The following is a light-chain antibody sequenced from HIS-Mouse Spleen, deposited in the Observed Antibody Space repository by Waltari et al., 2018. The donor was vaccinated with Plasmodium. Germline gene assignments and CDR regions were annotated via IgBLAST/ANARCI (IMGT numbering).Light chain of an antibody. CDR2: EDS. Sequence: SYELTQPPSVSVSPGQTARTTCSRDPLTQKYPYCYQQKSGQAPVLVIYEDSKRPSGIPERFSGSSSGTMATLTISGAQVEDEADYYCYSTDSSGNHRVFGGGTKLTVL. V-gene: IGLV3-10*01. CDR3: YSTDSSGNHRV. J-gene: IGLJ3*02. CDR1: PLTQKY.